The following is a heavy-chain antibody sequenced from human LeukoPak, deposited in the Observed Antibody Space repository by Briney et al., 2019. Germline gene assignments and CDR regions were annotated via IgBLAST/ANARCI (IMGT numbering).Heavy chain of an antibody. CDR1: GFTFDDYG. Sequence: GGSLRLSCAASGFTFDDYGMSWVRQAPGKGLEWLSYISSISTYSNYADSVKGRFTIFRDNAKNSLYLQMSSLRAEDTALYFCARQGLGQFYFDHWGQGALVTVSS. CDR3: ARQGLGQFYFDH. CDR2: ISSISTYS. V-gene: IGHV3-11*03. D-gene: IGHD3/OR15-3a*01. J-gene: IGHJ4*02.